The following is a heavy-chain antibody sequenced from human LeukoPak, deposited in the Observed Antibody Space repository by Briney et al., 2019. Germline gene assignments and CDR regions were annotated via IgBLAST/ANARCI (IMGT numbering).Heavy chain of an antibody. Sequence: RPSETLSLTCTVSGGSISSGDYYWSWIRQPPGKDLEWIGYIYHSETTYYNPSLKSRVTMSVDTSKNQFSLKLSSVTAAGTAVYYCARATIVPAAINWFDPWGQGTLVTVSS. CDR3: ARATIVPAAINWFDP. CDR1: GGSISSGDYY. D-gene: IGHD2-2*02. CDR2: IYHSETT. J-gene: IGHJ5*02. V-gene: IGHV4-30-4*01.